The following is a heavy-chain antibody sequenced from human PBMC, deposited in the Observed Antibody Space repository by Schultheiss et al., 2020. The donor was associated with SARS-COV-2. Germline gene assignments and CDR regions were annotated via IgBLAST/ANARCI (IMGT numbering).Heavy chain of an antibody. J-gene: IGHJ6*02. Sequence: GGSLRLSCAASGFTFSSYGMHWVRQAPGKGLEWVAVISYDGSNKYYADSVKGRFTISRDNSKNTLYLQMNSLRAEDTAVYYCARDDPASPYVTGGYYYGMDVWGQGTTVTVSS. CDR3: ARDDPASPYVTGGYYYGMDV. V-gene: IGHV3-30*03. D-gene: IGHD1-14*01. CDR2: ISYDGSNK. CDR1: GFTFSSYG.